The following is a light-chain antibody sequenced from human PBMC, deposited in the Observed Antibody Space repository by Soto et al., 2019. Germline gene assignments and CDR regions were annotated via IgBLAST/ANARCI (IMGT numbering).Light chain of an antibody. V-gene: IGKV1-5*01. CDR3: QQYSTYWT. CDR1: QSISSW. Sequence: DIQMTQSPSTLSASVGDRVTITCRASQSISSWLAWYQQKPGKAPKLLIYYASSLQSGVPSRFSGSGSGTEFTLTISSLQPDDFATYYCQQYSTYWTFGQGTKWIS. CDR2: YAS. J-gene: IGKJ1*01.